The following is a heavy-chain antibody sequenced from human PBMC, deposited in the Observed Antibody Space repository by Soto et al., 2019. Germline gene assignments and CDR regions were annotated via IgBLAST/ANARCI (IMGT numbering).Heavy chain of an antibody. CDR3: ARDLAAAGTYISCQYSMDV. Sequence: QVQLVESGGSVVQPGRSLKLSCVASGFIFSSHGMHWVRQAPGKGLEWVAVIWYDGSKKYYADSVKGRFTISRDNSKNTLHLQMNSLRVEDTAVYYCARDLAAAGTYISCQYSMDVWGQGTTVTVSS. J-gene: IGHJ6*02. CDR1: GFIFSSHG. D-gene: IGHD6-13*01. CDR2: IWYDGSKK. V-gene: IGHV3-33*01.